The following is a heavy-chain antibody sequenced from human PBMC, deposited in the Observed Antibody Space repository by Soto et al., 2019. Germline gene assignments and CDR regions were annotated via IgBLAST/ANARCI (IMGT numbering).Heavy chain of an antibody. CDR3: AKWPSGSSYYFDY. D-gene: IGHD1-26*01. J-gene: IGHJ4*02. V-gene: IGHV3-23*01. CDR2: ISGSGGST. CDR1: GCTFSSYA. Sequence: GGSLRLSCAASGCTFSSYAMSWVRQAPGKGLEWVSAISGSGGSTYYADSVKGRFTISRDNSKNTLYLQMNSLRAEATAVYYCAKWPSGSSYYFDYWGQGTLVTVSS.